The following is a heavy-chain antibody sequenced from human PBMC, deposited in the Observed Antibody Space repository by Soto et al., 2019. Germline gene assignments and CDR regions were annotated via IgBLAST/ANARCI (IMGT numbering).Heavy chain of an antibody. Sequence: EVQLEESGGALVQPGRSLRLSCAASGFTFDDYAMHWVRQVLGKGLEWVSSISWNSGNIGYADSVKGRFTTSRDNAKNSIYLQMNSLRPEHTALYYCVRSKGGYSYGTPFDYWGQGTLVTVSS. D-gene: IGHD5-18*01. CDR1: GFTFDDYA. J-gene: IGHJ4*02. CDR3: VRSKGGYSYGTPFDY. V-gene: IGHV3-9*01. CDR2: ISWNSGNI.